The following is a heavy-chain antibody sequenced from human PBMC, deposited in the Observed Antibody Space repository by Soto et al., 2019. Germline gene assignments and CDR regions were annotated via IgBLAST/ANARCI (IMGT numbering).Heavy chain of an antibody. CDR1: GGSVSSGSYY. Sequence: SETLSLTCTVSGGSVSSGSYYWSWIRQPPGKGLEWIGYIFYSGSTNYDPSLKSRVTISVDTSKNQFSLKLTSVTAADTAVYYCARGNYYDSSGYYPPYFQHWGQGTLVTVSS. CDR3: ARGNYYDSSGYYPPYFQH. V-gene: IGHV4-61*01. D-gene: IGHD3-22*01. J-gene: IGHJ1*01. CDR2: IFYSGST.